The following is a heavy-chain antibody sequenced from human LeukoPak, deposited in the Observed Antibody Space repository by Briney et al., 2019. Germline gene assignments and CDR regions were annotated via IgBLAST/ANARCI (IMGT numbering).Heavy chain of an antibody. CDR3: ARGGDVDTANDY. CDR2: INPNSGGT. J-gene: IGHJ4*02. CDR1: GYTFTGYY. D-gene: IGHD5-18*01. V-gene: IGHV1-2*06. Sequence: ASVKVSCKASGYTFTGYYMHWVRQAPGQGLEWMGRINPNSGGTNYAQKFQGRVTMTTDTSTSTAYMELRSLRSDDTAAYYCARGGDVDTANDYWGQGTLVTVSS.